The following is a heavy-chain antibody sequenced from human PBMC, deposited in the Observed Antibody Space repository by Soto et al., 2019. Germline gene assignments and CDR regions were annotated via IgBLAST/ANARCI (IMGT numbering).Heavy chain of an antibody. Sequence: SETLSLTCTVSGGSISSYYWSWIRQPPGKGLEWIGYIYYSGSTNYNPSLKSRVTISVDTSKNQFSLKLSSVTAADTAVYYCARGGGGYYDFWSGYYTAYFDYWGQGTLVTVSS. CDR2: IYYSGST. CDR1: GGSISSYY. D-gene: IGHD3-3*01. V-gene: IGHV4-59*01. J-gene: IGHJ4*02. CDR3: ARGGGGYYDFWSGYYTAYFDY.